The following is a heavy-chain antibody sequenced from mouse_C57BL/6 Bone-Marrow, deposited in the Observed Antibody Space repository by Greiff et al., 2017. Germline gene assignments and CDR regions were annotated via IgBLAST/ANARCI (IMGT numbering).Heavy chain of an antibody. J-gene: IGHJ1*03. V-gene: IGHV1-50*01. CDR3: AREGYYGSSYYWYIDV. CDR2: IDPSDSYT. CDR1: GYTFTSYW. Sequence: VQLQQPGAELVKPGASVKLSCKASGYTFTSYWMQWVKQRPGQGLEWIGEIDPSDSYTNYNQKFKGKATLTVDTSSSPAYMQLSSLTSENSAVYYSAREGYYGSSYYWYIDVWGTGTTVTVSS. D-gene: IGHD1-1*01.